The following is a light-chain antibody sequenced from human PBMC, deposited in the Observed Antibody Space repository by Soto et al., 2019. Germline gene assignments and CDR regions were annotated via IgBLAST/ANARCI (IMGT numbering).Light chain of an antibody. CDR1: QSVAANY. CDR3: HQYGTAPLT. V-gene: IGKV3-20*01. Sequence: EVVLTQSPGPRSLSPGERATLSCRASQSVAANYLARYQQKRGQAPRLLIYGASSRATGIPDRFSGSGSGTDFTLTISRLEPEDFSVYYCHQYGTAPLTFGPGTKVDIK. J-gene: IGKJ3*01. CDR2: GAS.